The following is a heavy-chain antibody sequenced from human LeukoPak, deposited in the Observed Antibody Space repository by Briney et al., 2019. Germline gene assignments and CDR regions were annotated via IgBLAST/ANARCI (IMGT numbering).Heavy chain of an antibody. CDR2: INHSGSA. V-gene: IGHV4-34*01. J-gene: IGHJ4*02. D-gene: IGHD4-23*01. CDR1: GGSFSGYY. Sequence: SETLSLTCAVYGGSFSGYYWSWIRQPPGKGLEWIGEINHSGSANYNPSLKSRVTISVDTSKNQFSLKLSSVTAADTAVYYCARGRINGGNVNYWGQGTLVTVSS. CDR3: ARGRINGGNVNY.